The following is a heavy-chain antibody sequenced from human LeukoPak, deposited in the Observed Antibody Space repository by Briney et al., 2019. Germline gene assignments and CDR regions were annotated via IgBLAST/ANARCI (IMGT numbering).Heavy chain of an antibody. V-gene: IGHV3-23*01. D-gene: IGHD4-17*01. J-gene: IGHJ4*02. Sequence: PSGGSLRLSCAASGFTFSNYAMCWVRQAPGRGLEWVSAITNSGTGTYYADSVRGRFTISRDNSMNTLYLQIHSLRAEDTALYYCARREPTVTTPYQDYFDYWGQGTLVTVSS. CDR2: ITNSGTGT. CDR3: ARREPTVTTPYQDYFDY. CDR1: GFTFSNYA.